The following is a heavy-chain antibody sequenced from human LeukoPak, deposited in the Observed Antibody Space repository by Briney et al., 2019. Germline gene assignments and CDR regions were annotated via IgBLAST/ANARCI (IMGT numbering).Heavy chain of an antibody. CDR3: AKFRVGYNYGIHFDY. CDR2: ITASGHST. V-gene: IGHV3-23*01. CDR1: GFTFSTYA. Sequence: GGSLRLSCAASGFTFSTYAMTWVRQAPGRGLEWVSAITASGHSTYYADSVKGRFTISRDNSKNTLFLQMNSLRADDTAIYYCAKFRVGYNYGIHFDYWGQGTLVTISP. J-gene: IGHJ4*02. D-gene: IGHD5-18*01.